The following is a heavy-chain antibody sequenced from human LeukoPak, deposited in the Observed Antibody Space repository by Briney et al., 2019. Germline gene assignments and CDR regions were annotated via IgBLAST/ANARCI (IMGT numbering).Heavy chain of an antibody. CDR3: ARRHYYDILTGYYSAFDI. V-gene: IGHV4-34*01. CDR2: INHSGST. Sequence: SETLSLTCAVYGGSFSGYYWSWIRQPPGKGLEWIGEINHSGSTNYNPSLKSRVTISVDTSKNQFSLKLSSVTAADTAVYYCARRHYYDILTGYYSAFDIWGQGTTVTVSS. CDR1: GGSFSGYY. J-gene: IGHJ3*02. D-gene: IGHD3-9*01.